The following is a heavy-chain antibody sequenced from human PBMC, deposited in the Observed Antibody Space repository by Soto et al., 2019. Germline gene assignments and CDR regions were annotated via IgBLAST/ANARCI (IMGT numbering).Heavy chain of an antibody. J-gene: IGHJ6*03. V-gene: IGHV1-69*02. CDR1: GGTFSSYT. D-gene: IGHD2-2*01. CDR2: IIPILGIA. CDR3: ARVVPAAGMDYYYYYYMDV. Sequence: ASVKVSCKASGGTFSSYTISWVRQAPGQGLEWMGRIIPILGIANYAQKFQGRVTITADKSTSTAYMGLSSLRSEDTAVYYCARVVPAAGMDYYYYYYMDVWGKGTTVTVSS.